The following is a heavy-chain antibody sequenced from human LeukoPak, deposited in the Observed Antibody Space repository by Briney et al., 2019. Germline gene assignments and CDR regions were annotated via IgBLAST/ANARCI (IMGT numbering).Heavy chain of an antibody. D-gene: IGHD3-22*01. CDR1: NYSISSAYY. V-gene: IGHV4-38-2*02. CDR2: LYYSGNT. J-gene: IGHJ4*02. Sequence: SETLSLTCTVSNYSISSAYYWGWIRQPPGKGLEWIGSLYYSGNTYYNPSLKSRLTISVDTSKNQFSLKLSSVTAADTAVYYCARQGWENYYDSSGFDYWGQGTLVTVSS. CDR3: ARQGWENYYDSSGFDY.